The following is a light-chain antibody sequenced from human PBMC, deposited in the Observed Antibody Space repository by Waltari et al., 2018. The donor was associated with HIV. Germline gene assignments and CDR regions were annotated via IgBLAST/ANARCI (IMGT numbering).Light chain of an antibody. CDR2: SNT. V-gene: IGLV1-44*01. CDR3: ATWDDSLKRPV. Sequence: QSVLTQPPSASGTPGQRVTISCSGGTSTIKKNSVSWYQQLPGTAPKLLIYSNTQRRSGVPDRLSGSKSGTSASLAISGLQSEDEAYYVCATWDDSLKRPVFGGGTKLTGL. J-gene: IGLJ3*02. CDR1: TSTIKKNS.